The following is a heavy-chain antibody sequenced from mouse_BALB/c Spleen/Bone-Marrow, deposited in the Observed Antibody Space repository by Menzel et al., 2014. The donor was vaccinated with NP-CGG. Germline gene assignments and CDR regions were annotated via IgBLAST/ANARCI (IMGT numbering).Heavy chain of an antibody. CDR3: ARSHFYSTYLDY. V-gene: IGHV5-17*02. J-gene: IGHJ2*01. D-gene: IGHD2-5*01. CDR1: GFTFSNFG. CDR2: VSTGSTII. Sequence: EVKVVESGGGLVQPGGSRKLSCAASGFTFSNFGMHWFRQSPEKGLEWVAFVSTGSTIIYYADTVKGRFTISKDNPDNTQFLQMTSLRSENTAIYYCARSHFYSTYLDYWGQGTTLTVSS.